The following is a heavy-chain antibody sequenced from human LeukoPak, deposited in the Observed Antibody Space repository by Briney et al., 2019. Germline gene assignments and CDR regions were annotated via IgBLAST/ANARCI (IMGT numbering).Heavy chain of an antibody. CDR1: GFTFSSSG. CDR2: ISYDARNK. CDR3: AKGTPAPRVYYYGMDV. Sequence: PGGSLRPSCAASGFTFSSSGMHWVGKAPGKGLEWVAVISYDARNKYYADSSKGRFTISRDNSKNPLYLQMNSLRAEDTAVYYCAKGTPAPRVYYYGMDVWGKGTTVTVSS. V-gene: IGHV3-30*18. J-gene: IGHJ6*04.